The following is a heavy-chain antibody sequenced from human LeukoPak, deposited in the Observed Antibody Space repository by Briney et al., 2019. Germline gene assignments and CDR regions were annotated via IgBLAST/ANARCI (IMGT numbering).Heavy chain of an antibody. CDR2: INPNSGGT. Sequence: ASVKVSCKASVYTLTGYYFPWVRQAPGQGLEWMGWINPNSGGTNYAQKFQGRVTMTRDTAISAAYMELSRLRSDDTAVYYCANRYNWNDFQSNAFDILGQGKMLTVSS. D-gene: IGHD1-20*01. V-gene: IGHV1-2*02. CDR3: ANRYNWNDFQSNAFDI. J-gene: IGHJ3*02. CDR1: VYTLTGYY.